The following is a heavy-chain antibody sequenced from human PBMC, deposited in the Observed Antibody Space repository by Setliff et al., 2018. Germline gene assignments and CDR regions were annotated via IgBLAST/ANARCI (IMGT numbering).Heavy chain of an antibody. J-gene: IGHJ6*03. CDR1: GGSVNSGYDN. CDR3: ARASSGWYSAYYYYMDV. CDR2: INRRGST. V-gene: IGHV4-61*09. D-gene: IGHD6-19*01. Sequence: SETLSLTCTVSGGSVNSGYDNWNWLRQPAGKGLEWIGHINRRGSTNFSPSPKSRVTISLDTSKNQFSLNLTSVTAADTAVYYCARASSGWYSAYYYYMDVWGKGTTVTV.